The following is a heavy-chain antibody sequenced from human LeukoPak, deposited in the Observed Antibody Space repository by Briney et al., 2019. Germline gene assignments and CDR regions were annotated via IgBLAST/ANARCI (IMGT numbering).Heavy chain of an antibody. CDR3: ARDIMEIQLWFG. CDR1: GFTFSSYA. D-gene: IGHD5-18*01. V-gene: IGHV3-23*01. CDR2: ISGSGGST. Sequence: SGGSLRLSCAASGFTFSSYAMSWVRQAPGKGLEWVSAISGSGGSTYYADSVKGRFTISRDNAKNSLYLQMNSLRAEDTAVYYCARDIMEIQLWFGGGQGTLVTVSS. J-gene: IGHJ4*02.